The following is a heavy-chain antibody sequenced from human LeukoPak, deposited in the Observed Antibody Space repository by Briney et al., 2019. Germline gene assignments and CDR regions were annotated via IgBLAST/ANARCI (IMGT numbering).Heavy chain of an antibody. J-gene: IGHJ4*02. CDR1: GGSISSSSYY. Sequence: SETLSLTCTVSGGSISSSSYYWGWIRQPPGKGLEWIGSIYYSGSTYYNPSLKSRVTISVDTSKNQFSLKLSSVTAADTAVYYCARHSRGLMVGATWRFDYWGQGTLVTVSS. D-gene: IGHD1-26*01. CDR2: IYYSGST. CDR3: ARHSRGLMVGATWRFDY. V-gene: IGHV4-39*01.